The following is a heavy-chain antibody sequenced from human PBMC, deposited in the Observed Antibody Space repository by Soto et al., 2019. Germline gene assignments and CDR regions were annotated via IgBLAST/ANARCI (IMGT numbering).Heavy chain of an antibody. J-gene: IGHJ6*02. CDR2: IKHGGGT. CDR3: VTSNSGTSRYGMDV. D-gene: IGHD1-26*01. V-gene: IGHV4-34*01. Sequence: PSETLSLTCAVYGGSFSDYYWTWIRQPPGKGLEWIGEIKHGGGTNYNPSLKSRVTISVDTSKNQFSLKLNSVTAADTAVYYCVTSNSGTSRYGMDVWGQGITVTVS. CDR1: GGSFSDYY.